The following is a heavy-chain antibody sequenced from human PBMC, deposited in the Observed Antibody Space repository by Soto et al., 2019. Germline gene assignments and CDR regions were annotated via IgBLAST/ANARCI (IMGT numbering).Heavy chain of an antibody. CDR3: ARDFAWAFDY. CDR1: GYSFSSHA. D-gene: IGHD1-26*01. V-gene: IGHV1-69*06. CDR2: IIPVFGTP. J-gene: IGHJ4*02. Sequence: QVQLEQSGSEVKKSGSSVKVSCKASGYSFSSHAITWVRQAPGQGLEWMGGIIPVFGTPSYAQKFQGRVTISADKSTNTSYLELRSLRDEDTAVYYCARDFAWAFDYWGQGTLLTVSP.